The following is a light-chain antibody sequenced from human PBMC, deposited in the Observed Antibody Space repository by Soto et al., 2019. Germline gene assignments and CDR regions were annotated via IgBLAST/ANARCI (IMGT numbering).Light chain of an antibody. CDR3: SSYAGSNNVV. CDR2: DVS. J-gene: IGLJ2*01. Sequence: QSVLTQPASVSGSPGQSITISCTGTNNDVGAYNYVSWFQQHPGKAPKTMIYDVSKRPSGVPDRFSGSKSGNTASLTVSGLQAEDEADYYCSSYAGSNNVVFGGGTKLTVL. V-gene: IGLV2-8*01. CDR1: NNDVGAYNY.